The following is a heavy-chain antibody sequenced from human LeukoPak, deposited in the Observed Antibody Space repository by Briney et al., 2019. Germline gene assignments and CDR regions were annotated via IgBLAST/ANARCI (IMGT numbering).Heavy chain of an antibody. J-gene: IGHJ4*02. D-gene: IGHD2-2*01. Sequence: PSETLSLTCAVYGRSFSGYYWSWIRQPPGKGLEWIGEINHSGSTNYNPSLKSRVTISVDTSKNQFSLKLSSVTAGETAVYYRARGPASHGASWGEGALVTVSS. V-gene: IGHV4-34*01. CDR1: GRSFSGYY. CDR2: INHSGST. CDR3: ARGPASHGAS.